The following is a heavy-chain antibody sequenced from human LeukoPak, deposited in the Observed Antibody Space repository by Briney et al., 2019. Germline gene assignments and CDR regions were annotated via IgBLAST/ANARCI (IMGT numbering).Heavy chain of an antibody. D-gene: IGHD3-16*01. CDR3: ARHPLYDL. J-gene: IGHJ4*02. V-gene: IGHV4-34*01. CDR2: INHSGST. CDR1: GGSFSGYY. Sequence: PSETLSLTCAVYGGSFSGYYWSWIRQPPGKGLEWIGEINHSGSTNYNPSLKSRVTISVDTSKNQFSLKLSSVTAADTAVYYCARHPLYDLWGQGTPVTVSS.